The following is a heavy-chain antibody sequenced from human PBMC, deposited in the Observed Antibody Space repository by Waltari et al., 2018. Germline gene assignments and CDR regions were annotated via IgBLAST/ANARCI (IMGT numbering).Heavy chain of an antibody. Sequence: VQLVQSGAEVKKPGGSLRLSCAASGFTFSSYAMRWVRQAPGKGLEWVSAISGSGGSTYYADSVKGRFTISRDNSKNTLYLQMNSLRAEDTAVYYCATVERGLRYYYYMDVWGKGTTVTVSS. D-gene: IGHD3-10*01. V-gene: IGHV3-23*04. CDR2: ISGSGGST. CDR1: GFTFSSYA. J-gene: IGHJ6*03. CDR3: ATVERGLRYYYYMDV.